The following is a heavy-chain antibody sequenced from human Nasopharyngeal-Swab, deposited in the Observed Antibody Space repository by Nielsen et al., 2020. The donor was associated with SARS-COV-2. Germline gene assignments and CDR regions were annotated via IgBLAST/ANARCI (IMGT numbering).Heavy chain of an antibody. J-gene: IGHJ6*02. Sequence: SVKVSCKASGGTFSSYAISWVRQAPGQGLEWMGRIIPILGIANYAQKFQGRVTVTADKSTSTAYMELSSLRSEDTAVYYCATSSGYIVVVPAAIRRYYGMDVWGQGTTVTVSS. CDR1: GGTFSSYA. CDR2: IIPILGIA. CDR3: ATSSGYIVVVPAAIRRYYGMDV. V-gene: IGHV1-69*04. D-gene: IGHD2-2*01.